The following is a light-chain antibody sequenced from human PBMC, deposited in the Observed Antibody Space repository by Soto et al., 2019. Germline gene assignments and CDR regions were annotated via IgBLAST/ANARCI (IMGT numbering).Light chain of an antibody. CDR1: QDISTW. CDR2: GAS. Sequence: DIQMTQSPSSVSASVGDRVTITCRASQDISTWLAWYHQKPGKALKLLIYGASTLQSGVPSRFSGSGSGTDFTLTIGSLQPEDFATYYCQQANSLPSFGGGTKVEIK. V-gene: IGKV1-12*02. CDR3: QQANSLPS. J-gene: IGKJ4*01.